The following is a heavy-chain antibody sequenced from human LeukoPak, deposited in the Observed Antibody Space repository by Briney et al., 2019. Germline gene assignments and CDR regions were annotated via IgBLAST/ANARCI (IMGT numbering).Heavy chain of an antibody. J-gene: IGHJ4*01. Sequence: PGGSLRLSCAASGFTLSSYWMSWVRQAPGKGLEWVANIKEDGSESHYVHSVKDRFTIFRDNARNSLYLQMNSLRAEDTAVYYCTRAFFYYDYDANEYWGQGTLVTVSS. D-gene: IGHD3-22*01. CDR1: GFTLSSYW. CDR2: IKEDGSES. CDR3: TRAFFYYDYDANEY. V-gene: IGHV3-7*04.